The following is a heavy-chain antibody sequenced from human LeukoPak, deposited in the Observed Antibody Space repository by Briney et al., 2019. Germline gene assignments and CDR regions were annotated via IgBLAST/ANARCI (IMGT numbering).Heavy chain of an antibody. CDR3: ARTRGAAVNFDY. CDR2: IYYTGST. D-gene: IGHD6-13*01. V-gene: IGHV4-59*01. J-gene: IGHJ4*02. CDR1: GGSISSYY. Sequence: SETLSLTCTVSGGSISSYYWSWIRQPPGKGLEWIGYIYYTGSTNYNPSLKSRVAMSVDTSKNQFSLSLTSVTAADTAVYYCARTRGAAVNFDYWGQGTLVTVSS.